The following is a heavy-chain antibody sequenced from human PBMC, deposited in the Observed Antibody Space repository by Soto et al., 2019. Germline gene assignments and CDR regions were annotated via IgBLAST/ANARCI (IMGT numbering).Heavy chain of an antibody. CDR3: AKDGGHPYSSLNTTYYMDV. V-gene: IGHV3-23*01. CDR1: GFTFSSYA. J-gene: IGHJ6*03. D-gene: IGHD6-13*01. Sequence: GGSLRLSCAASGFTFSSYAMSWVRQAPGKGLEWVSAISGSGGSTYYADSVKGRLTISRDNSKNTLYLQMNSLRAEDTAVYYCAKDGGHPYSSLNTTYYMDVWGKGTTVTVSS. CDR2: ISGSGGST.